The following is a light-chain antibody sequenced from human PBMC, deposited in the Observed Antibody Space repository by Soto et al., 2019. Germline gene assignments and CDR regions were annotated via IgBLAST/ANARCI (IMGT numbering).Light chain of an antibody. CDR1: SSNIGAGYD. V-gene: IGLV1-40*01. Sequence: QAVVTQTPSVSGAPGQKITMSCTGSSSNIGAGYDVHWYQQLPGAAPRLLIYADNNRPSGVPDRFSASNSGTSASLAITVLQGEDEAVYYCQSYDTSLSGVIFGAGTKLTVL. CDR2: ADN. CDR3: QSYDTSLSGVI. J-gene: IGLJ2*01.